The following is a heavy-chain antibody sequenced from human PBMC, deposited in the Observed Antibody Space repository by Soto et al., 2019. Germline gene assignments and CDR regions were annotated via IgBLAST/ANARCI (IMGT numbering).Heavy chain of an antibody. D-gene: IGHD6-6*01. CDR3: ARDYPYSSSSFDAFDI. CDR2: IYYSGST. CDR1: GGSISSGGYY. V-gene: IGHV4-31*03. Sequence: SETLSLTCTVSGGSISSGGYYWSWIRQHPGKGLEWIGYIYYSGSTYYNPSLKSRVTISVDTSKNQFSLKLSSVTAADTAVYYCARDYPYSSSSFDAFDIWGQGTMVTVSS. J-gene: IGHJ3*02.